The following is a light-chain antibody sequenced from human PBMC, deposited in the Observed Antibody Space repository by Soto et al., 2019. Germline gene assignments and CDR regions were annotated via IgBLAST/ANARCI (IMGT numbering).Light chain of an antibody. CDR3: QQYNIWPPWT. Sequence: EIVMTQSPATLSVSPGERATLSCRASQSVSSNLAWYQKKPGQAPRLLIYGASTRATGIPARFSGSGSATEFTLTISSLQSGDFAVYYCQQYNIWPPWTFGQGTKVDTK. J-gene: IGKJ1*01. CDR1: QSVSSN. V-gene: IGKV3-15*01. CDR2: GAS.